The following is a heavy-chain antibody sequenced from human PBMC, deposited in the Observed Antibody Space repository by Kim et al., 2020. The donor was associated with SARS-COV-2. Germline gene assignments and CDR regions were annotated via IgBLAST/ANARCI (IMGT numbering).Heavy chain of an antibody. CDR2: INSDSSTT. V-gene: IGHV3-74*01. J-gene: IGHJ4*02. CDR1: GFTFRINW. D-gene: IGHD2-21*01. CDR3: VRDKGTIHNAWDIADPKPD. Sequence: GGSLRLSCAASGFTFRINWMHWVRQAPGKGLVWVSRINSDSSTTIYADSVKGRFTTSRDNAKNMLYLQMDSLRAEDTAIYYCVRDKGTIHNAWDIADPKPDWGQGTLVTVSS.